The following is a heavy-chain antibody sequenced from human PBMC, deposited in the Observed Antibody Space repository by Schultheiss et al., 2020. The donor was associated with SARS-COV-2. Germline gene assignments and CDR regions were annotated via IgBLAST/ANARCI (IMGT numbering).Heavy chain of an antibody. J-gene: IGHJ6*03. V-gene: IGHV3-53*01. CDR3: AREVGYYYYMDV. D-gene: IGHD2-15*01. Sequence: GESLKISCAASGFTVSSNYMSWVRQAPGKGLEWVSVIYSGGSTYYADSVKGRFTISRDNSKNTLYLQMNSLRAEDTAVYYCAREVGYYYYMDVWGKGTTVTVSS. CDR2: IYSGGST. CDR1: GFTVSSNY.